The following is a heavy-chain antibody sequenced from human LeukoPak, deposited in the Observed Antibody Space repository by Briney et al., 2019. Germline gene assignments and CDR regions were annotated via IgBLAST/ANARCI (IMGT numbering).Heavy chain of an antibody. CDR1: GGSFSGYY. CDR2: INHSGST. J-gene: IGHJ4*02. Sequence: KPSETLSLTCAVYGGSFSGYYWSWIRQPPGKGLEWIGEINHSGSTNYNPSLKSRVTISVDTSKNQFSLKLSSVTAADTAVYYCARGSPKVRLQPRLFGYWGQGTLVTVSS. V-gene: IGHV4-34*01. CDR3: ARGSPKVRLQPRLFGY. D-gene: IGHD5-24*01.